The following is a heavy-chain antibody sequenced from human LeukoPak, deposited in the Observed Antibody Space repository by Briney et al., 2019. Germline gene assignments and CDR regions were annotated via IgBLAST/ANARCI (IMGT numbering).Heavy chain of an antibody. V-gene: IGHV4-34*01. CDR3: ARDPGSGDY. Sequence: PSETLSLTCAVYGGSFSGYYWSWIRQPPGKGLEWIGEINHSGSTNYNPSLKSRVTISVDTSKNQFSLKLSSVTAADTAVYYCARDPGSGDYWGQGTLVTVSS. CDR2: INHSGST. CDR1: GGSFSGYY. J-gene: IGHJ4*02.